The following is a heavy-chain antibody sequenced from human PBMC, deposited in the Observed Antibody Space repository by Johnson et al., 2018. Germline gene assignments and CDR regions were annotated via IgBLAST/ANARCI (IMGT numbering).Heavy chain of an antibody. V-gene: IGHV3-30*18. CDR2: ISYDGSNK. J-gene: IGHJ6*03. CDR1: GFTFSSYG. CDR3: AKRGVIAAATSYYMDV. D-gene: IGHD6-13*01. Sequence: QVQLVESGGGVVQPGRSLRLSCAASGFTFSSYGMHWVRQAPGKGLEWVAVISYDGSNKYYADSVKGRFTISRDNSKNTLDLQMNSLRAEDTAVYYCAKRGVIAAATSYYMDVWGKGTTVTVSS.